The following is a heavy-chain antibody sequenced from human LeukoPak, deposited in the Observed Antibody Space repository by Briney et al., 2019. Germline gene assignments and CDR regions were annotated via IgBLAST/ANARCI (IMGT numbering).Heavy chain of an antibody. V-gene: IGHV4-34*01. CDR2: INHSGSA. J-gene: IGHJ5*02. D-gene: IGHD3-3*01. CDR1: GGSFSGYY. Sequence: KPSETLSLTCAVYGGSFSGYYWSWIRQPPGKGLEWIGEINHSGSANYNPSLKSRVTISVDTSKNQFSLKLSSVTAADTAVYYCARGTITIFMLWFDPWGQGTLVTVSS. CDR3: ARGTITIFMLWFDP.